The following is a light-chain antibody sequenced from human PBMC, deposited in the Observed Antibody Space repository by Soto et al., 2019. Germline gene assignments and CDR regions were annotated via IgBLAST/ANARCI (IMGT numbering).Light chain of an antibody. CDR3: CVHTERNTHV. J-gene: IGLJ1*01. Sequence: QSVLTQPRSVSGSPGQSVTISCTATGNEVGHHNIVSWYQQHPGKVPKLIIYEVSKRSSGVPDRFSGSKSGNTASLVISGLQVDDEADYYWCVHTERNTHVFGTGTKVTVL. V-gene: IGLV2-11*01. CDR1: GNEVGHHNI. CDR2: EVS.